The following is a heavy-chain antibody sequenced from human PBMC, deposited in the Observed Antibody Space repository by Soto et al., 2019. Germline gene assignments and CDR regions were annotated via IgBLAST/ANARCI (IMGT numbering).Heavy chain of an antibody. CDR3: TTAASSHYYDSGGYYYRWFDP. Sequence: PGGSLRLSCAASGFTFNNAWMSWVRQAPGKGLEWVGRIKSIRDGGTTDYAAPVRGRFTISRDDSKNSLYLQMNSLKSDDTAMYYCTTAASSHYYDSGGYYYRWFDPWGQGTLVTVSS. J-gene: IGHJ5*02. V-gene: IGHV3-15*01. D-gene: IGHD3-22*01. CDR1: GFTFNNAW. CDR2: IKSIRDGGTT.